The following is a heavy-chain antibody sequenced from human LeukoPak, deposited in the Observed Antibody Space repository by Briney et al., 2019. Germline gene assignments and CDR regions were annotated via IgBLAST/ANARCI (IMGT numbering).Heavy chain of an antibody. V-gene: IGHV4-38-2*02. CDR1: CYALTSGYY. CDR2: VYHNGAT. D-gene: IGHD3-3*01. CDR3: ASRGHYTYYFDF. J-gene: IGHJ4*02. Sequence: SETLSLTCTVSCYALTSGYYWGWVRQSPGKGLEWIGDVYHNGATFDNPSLKSRLSISVDTSKNQFSLNLSSVTAADTAVYYCASRGHYTYYFDFWGQGTLVTVSS.